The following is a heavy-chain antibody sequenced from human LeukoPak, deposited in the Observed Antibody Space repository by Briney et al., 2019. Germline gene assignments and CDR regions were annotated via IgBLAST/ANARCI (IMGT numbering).Heavy chain of an antibody. D-gene: IGHD3-22*01. CDR3: ARVIKSSGYYYYPLDAFDI. CDR1: GYTFTGYY. J-gene: IGHJ3*02. Sequence: ASVKVSCKASGYTFTGYYMHWVRQAPGQGLEWMGWINPNSGGTNYAQKFQGRVTMTRDTSISTAYMELSRLRSDDTAVYYCARVIKSSGYYYYPLDAFDIWGQGTMVTVSS. V-gene: IGHV1-2*02. CDR2: INPNSGGT.